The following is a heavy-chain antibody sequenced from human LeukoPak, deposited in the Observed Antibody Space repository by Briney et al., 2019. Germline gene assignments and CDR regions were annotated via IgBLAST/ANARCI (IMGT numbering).Heavy chain of an antibody. CDR2: IRQDESER. Sequence: PGGSLRLSCAASGFTFSSYWMTWVHQLPGKGPKWVANIRQDESERYFADSVKGRFTISRDNAKKSVYLHMSSLRAEDTALYYCARLSAYYYGSYFYYYMDVWGKGTTVTVSS. J-gene: IGHJ6*03. D-gene: IGHD3-10*01. CDR1: GFTFSSYW. CDR3: ARLSAYYYGSYFYYYMDV. V-gene: IGHV3-7*01.